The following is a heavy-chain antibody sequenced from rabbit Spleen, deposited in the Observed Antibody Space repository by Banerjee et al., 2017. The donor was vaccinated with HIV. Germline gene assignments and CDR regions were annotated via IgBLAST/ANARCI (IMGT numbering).Heavy chain of an antibody. CDR3: ARNYVNVFDP. CDR1: GFSFSDRDV. CDR2: IAGSGSGFT. D-gene: IGHD1-1*01. J-gene: IGHJ2*01. V-gene: IGHV1S45*01. Sequence: QEQLEESGGGLVQPEGSLTLTCKASGFSFSDRDVMCWVRQAPGKGLEWISCIAGSGSGFTYSATWATGRFTCSKTSSTTVTLQMTSLTVADTATYFCARNYVNVFDPWGQGTLVTVS.